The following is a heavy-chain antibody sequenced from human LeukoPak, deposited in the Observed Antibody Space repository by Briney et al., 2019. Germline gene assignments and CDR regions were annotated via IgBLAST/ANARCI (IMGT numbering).Heavy chain of an antibody. Sequence: PGGSLRLSCAASGFTVSSNYMSWVRQAPGKGLEWVSSISSSSSYIYYAGSVKGRFTISRDNAKNSLYLQMNSLRAEDTAVYYCARRLPMLGSSFDYWGQGTLVTVSS. D-gene: IGHD5/OR15-5a*01. CDR2: ISSSSSYI. V-gene: IGHV3-21*01. CDR1: GFTVSSNY. CDR3: ARRLPMLGSSFDY. J-gene: IGHJ4*02.